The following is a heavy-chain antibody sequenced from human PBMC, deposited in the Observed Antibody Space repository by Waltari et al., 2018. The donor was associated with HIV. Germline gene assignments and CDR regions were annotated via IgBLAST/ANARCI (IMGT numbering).Heavy chain of an antibody. D-gene: IGHD6-19*01. Sequence: EVQLVESGGGLVQPGGSLRLSCAASGFTFSGYSINWVRQPPGKGLEWVSYISSSSSTIYYADSVKGPFTISRDNAKNSLYLQMNSLRAEDTAVYYCARGNSSGRWAFDIWGRGTMVTVSS. CDR1: GFTFSGYS. J-gene: IGHJ3*02. CDR3: ARGNSSGRWAFDI. CDR2: ISSSSSTI. V-gene: IGHV3-48*04.